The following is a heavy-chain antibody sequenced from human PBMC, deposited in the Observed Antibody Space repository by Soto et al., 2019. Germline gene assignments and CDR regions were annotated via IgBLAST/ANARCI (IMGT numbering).Heavy chain of an antibody. CDR3: IQSRCGGDCLQSYASYYYYGTDV. CDR1: SFSLSTGGVG. CDR2: IYWDDDK. D-gene: IGHD2-21*02. Sequence: SGPTLVNPTQTLTLTCTFSSFSLSTGGVGVGWIRQPPGKALEWLALIYWDDDKRYSPSLRSRLTISKDTSKNQVVLTMTNMDPVDTATYYCIQSRCGGDCLQSYASYYYYGTDVWGQGTMVTVSS. V-gene: IGHV2-5*02. J-gene: IGHJ6*02.